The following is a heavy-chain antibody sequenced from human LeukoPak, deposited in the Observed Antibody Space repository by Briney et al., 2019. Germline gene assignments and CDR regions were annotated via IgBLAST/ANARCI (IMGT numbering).Heavy chain of an antibody. D-gene: IGHD3-22*01. CDR1: GGSISSYY. V-gene: IGHV4-59*08. CDR3: ARLGGYYDPPGY. J-gene: IGHJ4*02. Sequence: PSETLSLTCTVSGGSISSYYWSWIRQPPGKGLEWIGYIYYSGSTNYNPSLKSRVTISVDTSRNQFSLKLSSVTVADTAVYYCARLGGYYDPPGYWGQGTLVTVSS. CDR2: IYYSGST.